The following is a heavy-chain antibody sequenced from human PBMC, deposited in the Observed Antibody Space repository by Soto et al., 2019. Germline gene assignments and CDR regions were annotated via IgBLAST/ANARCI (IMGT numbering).Heavy chain of an antibody. J-gene: IGHJ4*02. Sequence: PSETLSLTCTVSGGSINSGDYYWSWIRQPPGKGLEWIGNLYYTGSTYYNPSLKSRVTISVDTSKKQFSLMATSVTAADTAVYYCARYRYSDSLKEYYFDYWGQGTLVTVSS. CDR3: ARYRYSDSLKEYYFDY. CDR2: LYYTGST. V-gene: IGHV4-30-4*01. D-gene: IGHD3-22*01. CDR1: GGSINSGDYY.